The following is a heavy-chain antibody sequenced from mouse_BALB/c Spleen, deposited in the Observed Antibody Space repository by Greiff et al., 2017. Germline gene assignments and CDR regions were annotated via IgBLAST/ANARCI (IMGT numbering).Heavy chain of an antibody. Sequence: QVQLKQSGAELAKPGASVKMSCKASGYTFTSYWMHWVKQRPGQGLEWIGYINPSTGYTEYNQKFKDKATLTADKSSSTAYMQLSSLTSEDSAVYYCARGGSSYGFAYWGQGTLVTVSA. CDR2: INPSTGYT. J-gene: IGHJ3*01. CDR3: ARGGSSYGFAY. V-gene: IGHV1-7*01. CDR1: GYTFTSYW. D-gene: IGHD1-1*01.